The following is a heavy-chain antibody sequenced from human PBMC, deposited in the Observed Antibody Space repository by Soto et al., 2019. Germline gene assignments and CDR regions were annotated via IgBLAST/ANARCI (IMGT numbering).Heavy chain of an antibody. CDR1: GGSISSYY. CDR2: IYTSGST. CDR3: ASTGQQHLAYNWFDP. V-gene: IGHV4-4*07. D-gene: IGHD6-13*01. Sequence: QVQLQESGPGLVKPSETLSLTCTVSGGSISSYYWSWIRQPAGKGLEWIGRIYTSGSTNYNPSLKSRVTMSVDTSKNQFSLKLSSVTPADTAVYYCASTGQQHLAYNWFDPWGQGTLVTVSS. J-gene: IGHJ5*02.